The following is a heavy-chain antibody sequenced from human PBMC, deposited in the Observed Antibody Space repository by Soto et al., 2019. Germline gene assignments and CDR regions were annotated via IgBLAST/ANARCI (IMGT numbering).Heavy chain of an antibody. J-gene: IGHJ5*02. Sequence: SETLSLTCAVSGASIGSGGWWSWVRQPPGKGLEWIAEIFHGGNTNYSPSLKSRVTISVDKSQNQFSLNVYSVTAADTAVYYCARHEGWTGPDQWGQGTLVTV. V-gene: IGHV4-4*02. CDR3: ARHEGWTGPDQ. D-gene: IGHD2-8*02. CDR1: GASIGSGGW. CDR2: IFHGGNT.